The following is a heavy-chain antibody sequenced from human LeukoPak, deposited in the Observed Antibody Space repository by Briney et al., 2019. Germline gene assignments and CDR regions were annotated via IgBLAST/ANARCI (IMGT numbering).Heavy chain of an antibody. CDR2: VNSDGSST. CDR1: GFTFSSYW. V-gene: IGHV3-74*01. Sequence: GGSLRLSCAASGFTFSSYWMHWVRRAPGKGLVWVSRVNSDGSSTTYAGSVKGRFTISRDNTKNTRYLQMNSLRAEDTAVYYCARAGYCSSSSCYYYFDYWGQGTLVTVSS. CDR3: ARAGYCSSSSCYYYFDY. D-gene: IGHD2-2*01. J-gene: IGHJ4*02.